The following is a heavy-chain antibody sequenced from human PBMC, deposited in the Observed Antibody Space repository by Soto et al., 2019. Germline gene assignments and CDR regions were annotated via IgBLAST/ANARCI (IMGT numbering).Heavy chain of an antibody. CDR1: GFSLSTSGVG. Sequence: QITLKESGPTLVKPTQTLTLTCTFSGFSLSTSGVGVGWIRQSPGKALQWLAFIYWNGDKRYNPSLKTRLTITKDTSKNQVVLTLTNMDPVDTATYYCAHRPSGWFLFDYWGQGTLVTVSS. CDR3: AHRPSGWFLFDY. V-gene: IGHV2-5*01. CDR2: IYWNGDK. J-gene: IGHJ4*02. D-gene: IGHD6-19*01.